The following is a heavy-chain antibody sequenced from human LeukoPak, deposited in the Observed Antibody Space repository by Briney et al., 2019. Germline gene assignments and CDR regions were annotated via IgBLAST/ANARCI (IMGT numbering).Heavy chain of an antibody. J-gene: IGHJ6*03. CDR2: ILYDGSNK. CDR3: ARLTGWDNYYSYMDV. CDR1: GFTFSSYG. Sequence: PAGSLRLSCAASGFTFSSYGMYWVRQAPSRGLEWVASILYDGSNKFYLDSVKGRFTISRDNSRNTLYLQMNSLRAEDTAVYYCARLTGWDNYYSYMDVWGKGTTVTVSS. V-gene: IGHV3-30*02. D-gene: IGHD6-19*01.